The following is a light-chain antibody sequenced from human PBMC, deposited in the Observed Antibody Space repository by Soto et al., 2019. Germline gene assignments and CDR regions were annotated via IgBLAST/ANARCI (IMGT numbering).Light chain of an antibody. J-gene: IGLJ2*01. CDR2: EGS. V-gene: IGLV2-23*01. Sequence: QSALTQPASVSGSPGQSITISCTGTSSDVGSYNLVSWYQQHPGKAPKLMIYEGSKRPSGVSNRFSGSKSGNTASLTISGLQAEDEADYYCCSYAGSRGLEFGGGTKVTVL. CDR1: SSDVGSYNL. CDR3: CSYAGSRGLE.